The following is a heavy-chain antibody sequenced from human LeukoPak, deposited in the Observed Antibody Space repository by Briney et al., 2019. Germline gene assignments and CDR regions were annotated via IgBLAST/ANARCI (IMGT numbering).Heavy chain of an antibody. CDR1: GYTFTNYN. CDR3: ARDRRVYYYDSSGHTRNMDV. D-gene: IGHD3-22*01. V-gene: IGHV1-46*01. Sequence: ASVKVSCKASGYTFTNYNIHWVRQAPGQGLEWMGIINPSGGSTSYAQKFQNRVTLTGDTSTGIVYMELSNLRSDDTAVYYCARDRRVYYYDSSGHTRNMDVWGKGTAVTVSS. CDR2: INPSGGST. J-gene: IGHJ6*03.